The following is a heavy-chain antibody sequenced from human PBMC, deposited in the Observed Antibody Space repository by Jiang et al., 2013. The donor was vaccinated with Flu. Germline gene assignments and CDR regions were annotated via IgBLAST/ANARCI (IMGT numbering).Heavy chain of an antibody. CDR3: ARSYCGGDCYSMFGYSYYGMDV. D-gene: IGHD2-21*02. CDR2: IYNSGTT. CDR1: AGSVSSGKYY. V-gene: IGHV4-61*01. Sequence: PGLVKPSETLSLTCTVSAGSVSSGKYYWSWIRQSPGKGLEWIGYIYNSGTTNYNPSLKSRVTISIDTSTNQFSLKLISVTAPDAAVYYCARSYCGGDCYSMFGYSYYGMDVWGQGTTVTVSS. J-gene: IGHJ6*02.